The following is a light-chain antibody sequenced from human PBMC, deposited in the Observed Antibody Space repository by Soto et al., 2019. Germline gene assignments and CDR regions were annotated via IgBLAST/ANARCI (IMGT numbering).Light chain of an antibody. CDR2: DAS. Sequence: EIVLTQSPATLSLSPGERAILSCRASRSVNSYLAWYQQQPGQTPRLLIHDASNRATGIPVRFSGSGSGTDFTLTISSLEPEDFAVYYCQQRTNWPSSTFGQGTRLEIK. J-gene: IGKJ5*01. CDR1: RSVNSY. V-gene: IGKV3-11*01. CDR3: QQRTNWPSST.